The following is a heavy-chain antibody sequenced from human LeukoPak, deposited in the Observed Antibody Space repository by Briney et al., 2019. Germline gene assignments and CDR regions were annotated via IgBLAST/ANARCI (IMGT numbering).Heavy chain of an antibody. V-gene: IGHV1-2*02. D-gene: IGHD5-18*01. CDR1: GSTFTSYA. Sequence: ASVKVSCKASGSTFTSYAMNWVRQAPGQGLEWMGWINPNSGGTNYAQKFQGRVTMTRDTSISTAYMESSRLRSDDTAVYYCARAVLLGTDFDYWGQGTLVTISS. CDR3: ARAVLLGTDFDY. J-gene: IGHJ4*02. CDR2: INPNSGGT.